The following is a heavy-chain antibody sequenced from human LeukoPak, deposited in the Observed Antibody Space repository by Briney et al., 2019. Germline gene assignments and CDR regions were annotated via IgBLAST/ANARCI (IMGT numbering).Heavy chain of an antibody. Sequence: PSETLSLTCTVSGGSISSYYWSWIRQPPGKGLEWIGYIYYSGSTNYNPSLKSRVTISVDTSKNQFSLKLSSVTAADTAVYYCARGGKGARWLGASVLSWFDPWGQGTLVTVSS. J-gene: IGHJ5*02. CDR3: ARGGKGARWLGASVLSWFDP. D-gene: IGHD5-24*01. CDR1: GGSISSYY. V-gene: IGHV4-59*01. CDR2: IYYSGST.